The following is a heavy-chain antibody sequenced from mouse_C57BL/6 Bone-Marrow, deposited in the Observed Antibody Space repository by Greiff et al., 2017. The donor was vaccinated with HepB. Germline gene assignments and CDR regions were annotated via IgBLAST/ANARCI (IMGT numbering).Heavy chain of an antibody. D-gene: IGHD2-12*01. V-gene: IGHV7-1*01. J-gene: IGHJ1*03. CDR3: ARDAPYYSHWYFDV. Sequence: EVQVVESGGGLVQSGRSLRLSCATSGFTFSDFYMEWVRQAPGKGLEWIAASRNKANDYTTEYSASVKGRFIVSRDTSQSILYLQMNALRAEDTAIYYCARDAPYYSHWYFDVWGTGTTVTVSS. CDR2: SRNKANDYTT. CDR1: GFTFSDFY.